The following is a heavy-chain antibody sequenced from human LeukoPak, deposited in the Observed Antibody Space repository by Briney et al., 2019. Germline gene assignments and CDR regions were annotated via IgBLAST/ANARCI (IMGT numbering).Heavy chain of an antibody. CDR1: GYTFTIYD. CDR2: MNPNSGNT. J-gene: IGHJ5*02. CDR3: ARGGTMTTVLIGHLNWFDP. V-gene: IGHV1-8*03. Sequence: GASVKVSCKASGYTFTIYDSNWVRQATGQGLEWMGWMNPNSGNTGYAQKFQGRVTITRNTSISTAYMELSSLRSEDTAVYYCARGGTMTTVLIGHLNWFDPWGQGTLVTVSS. D-gene: IGHD4-17*01.